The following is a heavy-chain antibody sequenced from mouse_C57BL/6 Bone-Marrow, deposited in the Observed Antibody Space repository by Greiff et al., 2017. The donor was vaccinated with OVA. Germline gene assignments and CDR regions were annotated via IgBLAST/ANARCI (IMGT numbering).Heavy chain of an antibody. Sequence: EVMLVESGGDLVKPGGSLTLSCAASGFTFSSYGMSWVRQTPDQRLEWVATISRGGSYTYYPDSVKGRFILSRDNAKNTLYLPISSLKTEDTAMYYCARQTLYYYYYPWFAYWGQGTLVTVSA. CDR1: GFTFSSYG. J-gene: IGHJ3*01. D-gene: IGHD2-4*01. V-gene: IGHV5-6*01. CDR2: ISRGGSYT. CDR3: ARQTLYYYYYPWFAY.